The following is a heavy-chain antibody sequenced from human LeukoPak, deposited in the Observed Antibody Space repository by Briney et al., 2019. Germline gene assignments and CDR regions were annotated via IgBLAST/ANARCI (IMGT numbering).Heavy chain of an antibody. CDR3: ARVGAVGGVFRAFDL. D-gene: IGHD3-16*01. Sequence: GGSLRLSCAASGFTFSSYSMNWVRQAPGKGLEWGSSISSSSSYIYYADSVKGRFTISRDNAKNSLYLQMNSLRAEDTAGYYCARVGAVGGVFRAFDLWGQGTMVTVSS. CDR2: ISSSSSYI. CDR1: GFTFSSYS. V-gene: IGHV3-21*01. J-gene: IGHJ3*01.